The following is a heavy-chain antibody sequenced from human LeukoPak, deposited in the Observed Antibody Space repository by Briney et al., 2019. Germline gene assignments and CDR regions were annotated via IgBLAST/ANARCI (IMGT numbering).Heavy chain of an antibody. V-gene: IGHV3-30*02. D-gene: IGHD3-16*01. CDR2: IRHDESKT. CDR1: GLIFSSYG. J-gene: IGHJ6*03. Sequence: GGSLRLSCAASGLIFSSYGMHWVRQAPGEGLEWVAYIRHDESKTFYADSVNGRFTISRDNSKNTLYLQMHSLRAEDTALYYCAKPVIPSAYQGTYYMDVWGKGTTVTVSS. CDR3: AKPVIPSAYQGTYYMDV.